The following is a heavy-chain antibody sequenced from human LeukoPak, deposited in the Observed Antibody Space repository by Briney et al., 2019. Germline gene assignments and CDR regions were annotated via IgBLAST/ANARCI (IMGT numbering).Heavy chain of an antibody. CDR2: INPNSGGT. J-gene: IGHJ4*02. V-gene: IGHV1-2*02. D-gene: IGHD3-10*01. Sequence: PEASVKVSCTASGYTFTGYYMHWVRQAPGQGLEWMGWINPNSGGTNYAQKFQGRVTMTRDTSISTAYMELSRLRSDDTAVYYCARDYYGSGSYYRAPGYWGQGTLVTVSS. CDR1: GYTFTGYY. CDR3: ARDYYGSGSYYRAPGY.